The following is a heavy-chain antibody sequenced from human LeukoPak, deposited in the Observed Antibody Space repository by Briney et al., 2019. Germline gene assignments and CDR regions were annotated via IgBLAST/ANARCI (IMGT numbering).Heavy chain of an antibody. D-gene: IGHD2-2*01. V-gene: IGHV1-46*01. CDR3: ARVWERSSSTWPFDY. J-gene: IGHJ4*02. CDR1: GYTFTSYY. Sequence: ASVKVSCKASGYTFTSYYMHWVRQAPGQGLEWMGIINPSGGSTSYAQKFQGRVTMTRDTPTSTFYMELSRLTSDDTAVYYCARVWERSSSTWPFDYWGQGTLVTVSS. CDR2: INPSGGST.